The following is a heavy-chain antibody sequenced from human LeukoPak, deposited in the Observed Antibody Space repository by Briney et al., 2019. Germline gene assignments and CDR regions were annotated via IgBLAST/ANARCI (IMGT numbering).Heavy chain of an antibody. CDR2: IYPGGST. CDR3: ARVASGSYSHFDY. CDR1: GVTVSSNY. D-gene: IGHD3-10*01. V-gene: IGHV3-53*01. J-gene: IGHJ4*02. Sequence: GGSLRLSCAGPGVTVSSNYMSWVRQAPGKGLEWGSIIYPGGSTYYADSVEGRFTISRDNSKNTLYLQMNSLRAEDTAVYYCARVASGSYSHFDYWGQGTLVTVSS.